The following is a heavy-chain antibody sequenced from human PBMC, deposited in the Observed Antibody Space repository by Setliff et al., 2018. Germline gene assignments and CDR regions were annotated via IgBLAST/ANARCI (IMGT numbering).Heavy chain of an antibody. D-gene: IGHD3-22*01. CDR1: GGSISISGYY. CDR3: ARADYELGQYNWFDP. Sequence: SETLSLTCTVSGGSISISGYYWTWIRQHPGKGLEWIGYIYYSGSAYYNPSLKSRVTISVDKSKNQFSLKLSSVTAADTAVYYCARADYELGQYNWFDPWGQGTLVTVSS. J-gene: IGHJ5*02. CDR2: IYYSGSA. V-gene: IGHV4-31*03.